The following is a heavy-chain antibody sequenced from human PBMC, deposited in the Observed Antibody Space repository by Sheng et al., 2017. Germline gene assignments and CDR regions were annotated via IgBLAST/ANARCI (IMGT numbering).Heavy chain of an antibody. D-gene: IGHD2-2*02. CDR2: IIPIFGTA. Sequence: QVQLVQSGAEVKKPGSSVKVSCKASGGTFSSYAISWVRQAPGQGLEWMGGIIPIFGTANYAQKFQGRVTITADESTSTAYMELSSLRSEDTAVYYCARDGGRVDPAAIQGDNWFDPWGQGTLVTVSS. CDR3: ARDGGRVDPAAIQGDNWFDP. V-gene: IGHV1-69*13. CDR1: GGTFSSYA. J-gene: IGHJ5*02.